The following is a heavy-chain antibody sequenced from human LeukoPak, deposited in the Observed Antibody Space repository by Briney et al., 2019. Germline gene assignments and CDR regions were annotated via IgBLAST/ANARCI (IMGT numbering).Heavy chain of an antibody. V-gene: IGHV5-51*01. CDR3: ARLGGDTYYFGSASYPNWYFDL. J-gene: IGHJ2*01. D-gene: IGHD3-10*01. CDR2: ICPDDSDT. Sequence: GESLKISCQASGYTFTSYWIGWVRQMPGKGLECMGVICPDDSDTTYSPSFQGQVTISADKSCSTAYLQWSSLKASDTAIYYCARLGGDTYYFGSASYPNWYFDLWGRGTLVTVSS. CDR1: GYTFTSYW.